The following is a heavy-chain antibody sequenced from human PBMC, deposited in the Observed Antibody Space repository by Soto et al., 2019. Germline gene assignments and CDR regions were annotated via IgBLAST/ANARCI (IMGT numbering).Heavy chain of an antibody. J-gene: IGHJ4*02. V-gene: IGHV1-18*01. CDR3: PRDEDYDILTGYPQRLGGEQTSRAYFDY. CDR1: GYTFTSYG. D-gene: IGHD3-9*01. Sequence: QVQLVKSGAEVKKPGASVKVSCKASGYTFTSYGISWVRQAPGQGLEWMGWISAYNGNTNYAQKLKGRVTMTTDTSTSTAYRDLRSLRSDDTAVYYCPRDEDYDILTGYPQRLGGEQTSRAYFDYWGQGTLVTVSS. CDR2: ISAYNGNT.